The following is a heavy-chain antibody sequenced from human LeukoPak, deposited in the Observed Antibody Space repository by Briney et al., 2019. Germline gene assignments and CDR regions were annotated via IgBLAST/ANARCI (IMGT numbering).Heavy chain of an antibody. D-gene: IGHD3-10*01. CDR1: GGSTNNYY. CDR3: AREGVGSVDY. CDR2: IHYSGST. J-gene: IGHJ4*02. V-gene: IGHV4-59*12. Sequence: PSETLSLTCTVSGGSTNNYYWSWIRQPPGKGLEWIGYIHYSGSTNYNPSLKSRVTISPDKSKNQFSLTLTSVTAADTAVYYCAREGVGSVDYWGQGTLVTVSS.